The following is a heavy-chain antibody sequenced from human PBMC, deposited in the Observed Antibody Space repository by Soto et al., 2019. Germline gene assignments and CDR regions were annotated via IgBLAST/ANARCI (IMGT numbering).Heavy chain of an antibody. Sequence: GGSLRLSCVTSGFTFSSHSMNWVRQAPGKGLEWISYISGGSKSIYYAASVKGRFTISRDNAKNSLYLEMNSLRDEDTAVYSCVRDSRRGYGMDVWGPGTTVTVSS. V-gene: IGHV3-48*02. CDR2: ISGGSKSI. CDR1: GFTFSSHS. D-gene: IGHD3-10*01. CDR3: VRDSRRGYGMDV. J-gene: IGHJ6*02.